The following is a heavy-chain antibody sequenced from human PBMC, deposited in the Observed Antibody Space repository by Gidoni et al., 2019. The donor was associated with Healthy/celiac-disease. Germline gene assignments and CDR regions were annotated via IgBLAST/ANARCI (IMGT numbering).Heavy chain of an antibody. J-gene: IGHJ4*02. CDR3: ARQGPVYYYGSGNYYNV. V-gene: IGHV5-51*01. CDR2: IYPGDSDT. D-gene: IGHD3-10*01. Sequence: EVQLVQSGAEVKKPGESLKISCKGSGYSFTSYWIGWVRQMPGKGLEWVGIIYPGDSDTRYSPSFQGQVTISADKSISTAYLQWSSLKASDTAMYYCARQGPVYYYGSGNYYNVWGQGTLVTVSS. CDR1: GYSFTSYW.